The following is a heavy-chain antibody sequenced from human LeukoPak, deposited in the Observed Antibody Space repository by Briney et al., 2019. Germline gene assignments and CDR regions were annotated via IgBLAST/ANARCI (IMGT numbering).Heavy chain of an antibody. J-gene: IGHJ4*02. Sequence: GGSLRLSCAASGFTFSSYSMNWVRQAPGKGLEWVSYISSSSSTICYADSVKGRFTISRDNAKNSLYLQMNSLRAEDTAVYYCARQLWTEYYFDYWGQGTLVTVSS. CDR1: GFTFSSYS. CDR3: ARQLWTEYYFDY. D-gene: IGHD5-18*01. V-gene: IGHV3-48*04. CDR2: ISSSSSTI.